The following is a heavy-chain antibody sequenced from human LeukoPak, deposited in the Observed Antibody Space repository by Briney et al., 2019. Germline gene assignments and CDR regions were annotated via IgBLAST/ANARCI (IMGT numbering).Heavy chain of an antibody. J-gene: IGHJ4*02. CDR2: ISYDGSNK. CDR3: ARAYYYYDSSGYYPPGY. V-gene: IGHV3-30*01. CDR1: GFTFSHYA. D-gene: IGHD3-22*01. Sequence: GGSLRLSCAASGFTFSHYAMHWVRQAPGKGREWVAVISYDGSNKYYADSVKGRFTISRDNSKDTLYLQMTSLRAEDTAVYYCARAYYYYDSSGYYPPGYWGQGTLVTVSS.